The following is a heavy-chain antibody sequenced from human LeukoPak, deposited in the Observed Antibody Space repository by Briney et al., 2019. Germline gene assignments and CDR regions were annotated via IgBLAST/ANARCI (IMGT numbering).Heavy chain of an antibody. CDR3: ARDLRNPAAGPPGTDA. V-gene: IGHV4-59*12. J-gene: IGHJ5*02. CDR1: GGSISTYY. Sequence: SETLSLTCTVSGGSISTYYWSWIRQPPGKGLEWIGYIHYSGSTNYNPSLKSRVTISIDTSKNQFSLNLSSVTAADTAVYYCARDLRNPAAGPPGTDAWGQGTLVTVSS. D-gene: IGHD6-13*01. CDR2: IHYSGST.